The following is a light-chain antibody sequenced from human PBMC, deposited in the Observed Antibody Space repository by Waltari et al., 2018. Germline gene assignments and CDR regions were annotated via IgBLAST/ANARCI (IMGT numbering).Light chain of an antibody. V-gene: IGLV3-27*01. CDR2: KDS. Sequence: SYELTQPSSVSVSPGQTARITCSGDVLANKYAHWFQQKPGQAPVMVIYKDSERPSGITERFSGSSSGTTGTLTISGAQSDDEADYYCYSAADNNPGLFGGGTKLTVL. J-gene: IGLJ2*01. CDR3: YSAADNNPGL. CDR1: VLANKY.